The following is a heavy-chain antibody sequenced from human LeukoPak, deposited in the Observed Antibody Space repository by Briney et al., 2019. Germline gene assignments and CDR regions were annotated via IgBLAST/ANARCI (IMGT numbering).Heavy chain of an antibody. D-gene: IGHD4-17*01. CDR1: GYSFTTYW. V-gene: IGHV5-51*01. CDR3: ARRSTVNWYFDL. CDR2: IYPGDSDI. J-gene: IGHJ2*01. Sequence: GESLKISCTGSGYSFTTYWIVWVRQMPGKGLEWMGIIYPGDSDITYSPSFQGQVTISADKSISTAYLQWSSLEASDTAMYYCARRSTVNWYFDLWGRGTLVTVSS.